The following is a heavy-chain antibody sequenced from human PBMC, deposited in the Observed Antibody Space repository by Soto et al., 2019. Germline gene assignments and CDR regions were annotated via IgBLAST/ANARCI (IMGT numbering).Heavy chain of an antibody. D-gene: IGHD3-22*01. Sequence: EVQLLESGGGLVRPGGSLRLSCAASGFTFSSYAMSWVRQAPGKGLEWVSAISGSGGSTYYADSVKGRFTISRDNSKNTLYLQMNSLRAEDTAVYYCAKHMIVVVIPFDYWGQGTLVTVSS. CDR3: AKHMIVVVIPFDY. CDR1: GFTFSSYA. J-gene: IGHJ4*02. CDR2: ISGSGGST. V-gene: IGHV3-23*01.